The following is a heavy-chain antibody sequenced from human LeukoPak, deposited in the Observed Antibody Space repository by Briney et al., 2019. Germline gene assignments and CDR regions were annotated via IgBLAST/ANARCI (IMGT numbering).Heavy chain of an antibody. V-gene: IGHV3-30*02. CDR1: GFTFSSYG. Sequence: PGGSLRLSCAASGFTFSSYGMHWVRQAPGKGLEWVAFIHYDGSYKYYADSVKGRFTISRDNSKNTLYLQMNSLRAEDTAVYYSARDLLESGSYYYYYYMDVWGKGTTVTVSS. J-gene: IGHJ6*03. CDR2: IHYDGSYK. CDR3: ARDLLESGSYYYYYYMDV. D-gene: IGHD1-26*01.